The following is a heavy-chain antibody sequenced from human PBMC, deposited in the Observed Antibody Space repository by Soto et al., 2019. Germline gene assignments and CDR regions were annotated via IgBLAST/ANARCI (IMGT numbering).Heavy chain of an antibody. Sequence: EVQLVESGGGLVQPGGSLRLSCAASGFTFSSYSMNWVRQAPGKGLEWVASISSSSSIIHYADSVKGRFTISRDKAKTSLSLQMHSLRADDTAVYYCARDREGDGYNFDYWGQGTLVTVSS. CDR2: ISSSSSII. J-gene: IGHJ4*02. V-gene: IGHV3-48*01. CDR1: GFTFSSYS. D-gene: IGHD6-25*01. CDR3: ARDREGDGYNFDY.